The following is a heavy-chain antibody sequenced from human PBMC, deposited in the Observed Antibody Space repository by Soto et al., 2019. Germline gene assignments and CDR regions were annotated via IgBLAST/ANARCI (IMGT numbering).Heavy chain of an antibody. J-gene: IGHJ4*02. CDR2: FDPEDGET. Sequence: ASVKVSCKASGYTLTELSMHWVRQAPGKGLEWMGGFDPEDGETIYAQKFQGRVTMTEDTSTDTAYMELSSLRSEDTAVYYCATRLNLYGDYGDFDYWGQGTLVTVSS. CDR3: ATRLNLYGDYGDFDY. CDR1: GYTLTELS. V-gene: IGHV1-24*01. D-gene: IGHD4-17*01.